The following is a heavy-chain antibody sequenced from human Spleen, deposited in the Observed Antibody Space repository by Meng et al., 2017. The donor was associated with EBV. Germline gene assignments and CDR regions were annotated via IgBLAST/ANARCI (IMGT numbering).Heavy chain of an antibody. CDR2: VYTSGNT. CDR3: ARVGSDYANFQV. Sequence: VQWRWAGRGLMQPSSVPSPCYAARGGSVSSTNWWSWVRQPPGKGLEWIGEVYTSGNTNYNPSLKSRVTISVDKSKNQFSMNLSSVTAADTAIYYCARVGSDYANFQVWGPGTLVTVSS. CDR1: GGSVSSTNW. J-gene: IGHJ1*01. D-gene: IGHD2-8*01. V-gene: IGHV4-4*02.